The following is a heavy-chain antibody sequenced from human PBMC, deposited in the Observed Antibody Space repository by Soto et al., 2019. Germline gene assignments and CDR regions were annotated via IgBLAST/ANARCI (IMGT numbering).Heavy chain of an antibody. V-gene: IGHV4-39*01. Sequence: SETLSLTCTVSGGSISSSSYYWGWIRQPPGKGLEWIGSIYYSGSTYYNPSLKSRVTISVDTSKNQFSLKLSSVTAADTAVYYCARYYDILTGTDTFDYWGQGTLVTVSS. CDR3: ARYYDILTGTDTFDY. CDR1: GGSISSSSYY. D-gene: IGHD3-9*01. J-gene: IGHJ4*02. CDR2: IYYSGST.